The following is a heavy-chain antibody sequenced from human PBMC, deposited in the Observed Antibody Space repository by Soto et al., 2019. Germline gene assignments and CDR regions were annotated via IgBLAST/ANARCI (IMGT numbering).Heavy chain of an antibody. J-gene: IGHJ6*02. CDR2: IYFSDST. Sequence: PSETLSLTCTVSGGSLSSYYWSWIRQSPGKGLENLGYIYFSDSTNYNPSFKSRITISVDTSRNQFFLTLSSMTAADTAVYYCARDHYVYDILTGYGYYYGMDVWGQGTTVTVSS. V-gene: IGHV4-59*12. CDR3: ARDHYVYDILTGYGYYYGMDV. CDR1: GGSLSSYY. D-gene: IGHD3-9*01.